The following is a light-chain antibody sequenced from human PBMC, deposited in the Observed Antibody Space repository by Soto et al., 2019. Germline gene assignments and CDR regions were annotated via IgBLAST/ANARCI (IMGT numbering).Light chain of an antibody. J-gene: IGKJ1*01. Sequence: DVVMTQSPLSLPVTLGQPASISCRSSQSLVYSDGNTYLNLFQQRPGQSPRRLIYKVSNRDSGVPDRFSGSGSGTDFTLKISRVEAEDVGVYYCMQGTRWPWTFGQGTKVEIK. CDR3: MQGTRWPWT. V-gene: IGKV2-30*01. CDR1: QSLVYSDGNTY. CDR2: KVS.